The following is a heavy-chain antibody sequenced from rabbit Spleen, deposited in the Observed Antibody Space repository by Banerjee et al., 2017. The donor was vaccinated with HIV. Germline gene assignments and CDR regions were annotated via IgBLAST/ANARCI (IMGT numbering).Heavy chain of an antibody. J-gene: IGHJ4*01. CDR2: IYAGSTGTT. V-gene: IGHV1S45*01. CDR3: ARNFDL. CDR1: GFDFSRYYM. Sequence: QEQLVESGGGLVQPGGSLKLSCKASGFDFSRYYMSWVRQAPGKGLEWIGTIYAGSTGTTDYASWAKGRFTISKTSSTTVTLQMTSLTGADTATYFCARNFDLWGPGTLVTVS.